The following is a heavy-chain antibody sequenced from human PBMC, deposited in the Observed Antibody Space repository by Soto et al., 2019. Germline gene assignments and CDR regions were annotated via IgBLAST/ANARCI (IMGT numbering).Heavy chain of an antibody. CDR3: ASCGRGYSPNWFDP. J-gene: IGHJ5*02. CDR2: ISAYNGNT. Sequence: ASVKVSCKASGYTFTSYGISWVRQAPGQGLEWMGWISAYNGNTNYAQKLQGRVTMTTDTSTSTAYMELRSLRSDDTAVYYCASCGRGYSPNWFDPWGQGTLVTVSS. D-gene: IGHD5-12*01. CDR1: GYTFTSYG. V-gene: IGHV1-18*01.